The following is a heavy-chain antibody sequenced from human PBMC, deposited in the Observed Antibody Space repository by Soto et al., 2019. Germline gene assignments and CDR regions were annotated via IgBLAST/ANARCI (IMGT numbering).Heavy chain of an antibody. CDR2: ISAYNGNT. Sequence: ASVKVSCKASGYTFTRYGISWVRQAPGQGLEWMGWISAYNGNTNYAQKLQGRVTMTTDTSTSTAYMELKSLRSDDTAVYYCARVRRDSGWYWFDPWGQGTLVTVSS. D-gene: IGHD6-19*01. CDR1: GYTFTRYG. V-gene: IGHV1-18*01. CDR3: ARVRRDSGWYWFDP. J-gene: IGHJ5*02.